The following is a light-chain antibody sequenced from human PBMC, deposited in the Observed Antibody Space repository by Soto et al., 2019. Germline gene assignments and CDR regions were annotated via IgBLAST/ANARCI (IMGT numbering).Light chain of an antibody. CDR3: QHHSNWPST. CDR2: DAS. CDR1: QSVSSY. Sequence: ETLFTQSPGTLSISPGEGATLSCRASQSVSSYLAWYQQKPGQAPSLFVDDASNRATGIPARFSGSGSGTNFTLTSSRLEHEDFSVYYRQHHSNWPSTFGQGTRLEIK. V-gene: IGKV3-11*01. J-gene: IGKJ5*01.